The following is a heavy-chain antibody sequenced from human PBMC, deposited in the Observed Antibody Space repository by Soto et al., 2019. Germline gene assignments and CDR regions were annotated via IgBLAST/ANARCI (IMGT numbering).Heavy chain of an antibody. J-gene: IGHJ6*02. V-gene: IGHV4-31*03. CDR1: GGSISSGGYY. CDR3: ARRSDCSSTSCYGMDV. CDR2: IYYSGST. Sequence: QVQLQESGPGLVKPSQTLSLTCTVSGGSISSGGYYWSWIRQHPGKGLEWIGYIYYSGSTYYNPSLKSRVTISVDTSKNQFSLKLSSVTAADTAVYYCARRSDCSSTSCYGMDVWGQGTTVTVSS. D-gene: IGHD2-2*01.